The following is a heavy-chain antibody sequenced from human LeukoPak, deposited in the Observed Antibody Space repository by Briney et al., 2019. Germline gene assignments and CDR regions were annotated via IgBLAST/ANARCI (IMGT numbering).Heavy chain of an antibody. CDR2: INHSGST. CDR3: ARGYCSGGSCYRGIDY. CDR1: GGSFSGYY. D-gene: IGHD2-15*01. Sequence: SETLSLTCAVYGGSFSGYYWSWIRQPPGKGLEWIGEINHSGSTNYNPSLKSRVTISVDTSKNQFSLKLSSVTAADTAVYYCARGYCSGGSCYRGIDYWGQGTLVTVSS. J-gene: IGHJ4*02. V-gene: IGHV4-34*01.